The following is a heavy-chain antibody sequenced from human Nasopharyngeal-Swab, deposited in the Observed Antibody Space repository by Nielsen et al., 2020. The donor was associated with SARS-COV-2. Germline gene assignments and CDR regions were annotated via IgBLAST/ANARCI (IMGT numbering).Heavy chain of an antibody. CDR3: ARDWGSRITIFGVVIRHPMDV. V-gene: IGHV3-7*01. CDR1: GFTFGSYW. D-gene: IGHD3-3*01. Sequence: GGSLRLSCAASGFTFGSYWMNWVRLAPVNRLEWVATVKQDGSAIYHVDSLKGRFTISRDNAKNSLYLQMNSLRADDTAVYYCARDWGSRITIFGVVIRHPMDVWGKGTTVTVSS. CDR2: VKQDGSAI. J-gene: IGHJ6*03.